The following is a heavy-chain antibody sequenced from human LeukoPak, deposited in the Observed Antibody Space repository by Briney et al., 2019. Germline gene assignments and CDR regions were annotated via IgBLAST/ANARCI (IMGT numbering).Heavy chain of an antibody. CDR1: GDSISGFY. CDR2: IYSSGST. J-gene: IGHJ4*02. V-gene: IGHV4-59*01. CDR3: ARTNGGLGGLIDY. Sequence: PSETLSLTCTVSGDSISGFYWTWVRQPPGKGLDWIGYIYSSGSTNYNPSLKSRVTISVDTSRNHFSLRPSSVTAADTAVYYCARTNGGLGGLIDYWGQGTLVTVSS. D-gene: IGHD2-15*01.